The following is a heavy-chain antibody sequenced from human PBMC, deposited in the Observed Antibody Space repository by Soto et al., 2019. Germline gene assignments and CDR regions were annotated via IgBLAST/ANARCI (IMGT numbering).Heavy chain of an antibody. CDR3: ARLSYYYDSSGYQPADYYFDY. V-gene: IGHV4-59*08. CDR2: IYYSGST. J-gene: IGHJ4*02. D-gene: IGHD3-22*01. Sequence: SETLSLTCTVSGGSISSYYWSWIRQPPGKGLEWIGYIYYSGSTNYNPSLKSRVTISVDTSKNQFSLKLSSVTAADTAVYYCARLSYYYDSSGYQPADYYFDYWGQGTLVTVS. CDR1: GGSISSYY.